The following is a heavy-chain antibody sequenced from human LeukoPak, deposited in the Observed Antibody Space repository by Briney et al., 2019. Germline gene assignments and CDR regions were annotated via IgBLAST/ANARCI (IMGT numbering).Heavy chain of an antibody. CDR2: TRNKVNSYTT. J-gene: IGHJ3*02. D-gene: IGHD2-15*01. V-gene: IGHV3-72*01. CDR3: ARGGSWDAFHI. CDR1: GFTFSDHY. Sequence: GGSLRLSCAVSGFTFSDHYMDWVRQAPGKGLEWVGRTRNKVNSYTTEYAASVKGRFTISRDDSKNPLYLQMNSLKTEDTAVYYCARGGSWDAFHIWGQGTMVTVSS.